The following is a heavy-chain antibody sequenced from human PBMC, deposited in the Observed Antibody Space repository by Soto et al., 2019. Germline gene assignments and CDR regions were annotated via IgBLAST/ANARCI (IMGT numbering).Heavy chain of an antibody. CDR3: ARKEQLGRYYYYGMDV. Sequence: ASVKVSRKASGYTFTSYDINWVRQATGQRLEWMGWMNPNNGNTEYSQKFQGRVTITRDTSASTAYMELSSLRSEDTAVYYCARKEQLGRYYYYGMDVWGQGTTVTVSS. V-gene: IGHV1-8*01. D-gene: IGHD6-13*01. J-gene: IGHJ6*02. CDR1: GYTFTSYD. CDR2: MNPNNGNT.